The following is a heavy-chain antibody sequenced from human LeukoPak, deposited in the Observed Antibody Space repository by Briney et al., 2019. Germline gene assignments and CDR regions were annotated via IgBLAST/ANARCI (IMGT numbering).Heavy chain of an antibody. CDR1: GYTLTELS. Sequence: ASVKVSCKVSGYTLTELSMHWVRQAPGKGLEWMGCIDPKDGDTSYAQKFQGRVTMTRDTSTDTAYMELSSLRSEDTAVYYCETGSVWFGDASTPFDYWGQGTLVTVSS. V-gene: IGHV1-24*01. J-gene: IGHJ4*02. CDR3: ETGSVWFGDASTPFDY. D-gene: IGHD3-10*01. CDR2: IDPKDGDT.